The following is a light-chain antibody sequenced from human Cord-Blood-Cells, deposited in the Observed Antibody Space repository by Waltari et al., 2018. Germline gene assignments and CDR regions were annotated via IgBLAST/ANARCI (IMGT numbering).Light chain of an antibody. CDR1: RRDVGVYNL. CDR3: CSYAGSSTYV. J-gene: IGLJ1*01. CDR2: EGS. V-gene: IGLV2-23*01. Sequence: QSALTPPASVSGSPGQSITISCTGPRRDVGVYNLVSWYQQHPGKAPKLMIYEGSKRPSGVSNRFSGSKSGNTASLTISGLQAEDEADYYCCSYAGSSTYVFGTGTKVTVL.